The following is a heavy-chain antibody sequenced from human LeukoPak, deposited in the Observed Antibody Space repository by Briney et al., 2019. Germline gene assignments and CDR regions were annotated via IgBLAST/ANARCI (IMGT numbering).Heavy chain of an antibody. V-gene: IGHV4-4*02. D-gene: IGHD4-23*01. CDR2: IYPSGGA. Sequence: SGTLSLTCAASGVSISSLNWWSWVRQPPGKGLEWIGEIYPSGGANYNSSLKSRVTMSVDKSKNQFSLKLTSVTAADTAVYYCSSSHGNNAFDLWRQGTMVTVSS. CDR3: SSSHGNNAFDL. J-gene: IGHJ3*01. CDR1: GVSISSLNW.